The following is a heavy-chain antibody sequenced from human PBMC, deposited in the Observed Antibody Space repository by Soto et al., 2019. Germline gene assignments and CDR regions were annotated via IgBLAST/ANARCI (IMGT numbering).Heavy chain of an antibody. CDR2: IWYDGSIK. Sequence: GGSLRLSCAASGFTFGTYGMHWVRQAPGKGPEWVAVIWYDGSIKYYADSVKGRFTISRDNSKNTLYLQMNSLRAEDTAVYFCARIDCTGGSCRPYAYYDMDVWGQGTTVTVSS. V-gene: IGHV3-33*01. J-gene: IGHJ6*02. CDR1: GFTFGTYG. CDR3: ARIDCTGGSCRPYAYYDMDV. D-gene: IGHD2-15*01.